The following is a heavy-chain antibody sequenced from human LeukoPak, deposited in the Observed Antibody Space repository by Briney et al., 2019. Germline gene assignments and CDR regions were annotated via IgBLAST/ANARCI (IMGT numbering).Heavy chain of an antibody. CDR1: GGSISSYY. J-gene: IGHJ4*02. Sequence: SGTLSLTCTVSGGSISSYYWSWIRQPPGKGLEWIGYIYYSGSTNYNPSLKSRVTISVDTSKNQFSLKLSSVTAAGTAVYYCASTEMGYCSSTSCYSFDYWGQGTLVTVSS. CDR2: IYYSGST. V-gene: IGHV4-59*08. CDR3: ASTEMGYCSSTSCYSFDY. D-gene: IGHD2-2*02.